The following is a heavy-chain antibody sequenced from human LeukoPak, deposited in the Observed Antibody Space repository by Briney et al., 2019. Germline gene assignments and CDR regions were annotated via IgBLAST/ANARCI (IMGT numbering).Heavy chain of an antibody. CDR2: ISNDAGNY. CDR3: AKGRVSSNGWTFNDY. D-gene: IGHD3-22*01. CDR1: GFTFSSYG. J-gene: IGHJ4*02. V-gene: IGHV3-30*18. Sequence: PGGSLRLSCAASGFTFSSYGMHWVRQAPGKGLEWVALISNDAGNYYYADSVKGRFTISRDNSKNTLYLQMNSLRAEDTAVYYCAKGRVSSNGWTFNDYWGQGTLVTVSS.